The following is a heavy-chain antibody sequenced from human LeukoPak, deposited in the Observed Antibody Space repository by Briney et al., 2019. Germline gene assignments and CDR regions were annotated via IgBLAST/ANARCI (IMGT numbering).Heavy chain of an antibody. Sequence: PSETLSLTRAVYGGSFSGYYWSWIRQPPGKGLEWIGEINHSGSTNYNPSLKSRVTMSVDTSKNQFSLKLSSVTAADTAVYYCAREMVDILTGYSHIDYWGQGTLVTVSS. CDR3: AREMVDILTGYSHIDY. V-gene: IGHV4-34*01. CDR2: INHSGST. J-gene: IGHJ4*02. CDR1: GGSFSGYY. D-gene: IGHD3-9*01.